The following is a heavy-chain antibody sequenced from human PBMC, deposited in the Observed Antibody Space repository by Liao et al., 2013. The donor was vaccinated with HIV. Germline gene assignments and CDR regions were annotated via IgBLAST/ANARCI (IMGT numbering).Heavy chain of an antibody. J-gene: IGHJ6*03. CDR2: IYTSGST. CDR1: GGSISSYY. D-gene: IGHD7-27*01. Sequence: QVQLQESGPGLVKPSETLSLTCTVSGGSISSYYWSWIRQPAGKGLEWIGRIYTSGSTNYNPSLKSRVTMSVDTSKNQFSLKLRSVTAADTAVYYCAREALQTGNNYYYYYMDVWGKGTTVTVSS. CDR3: AREALQTGNNYYYYYMDV. V-gene: IGHV4-4*07.